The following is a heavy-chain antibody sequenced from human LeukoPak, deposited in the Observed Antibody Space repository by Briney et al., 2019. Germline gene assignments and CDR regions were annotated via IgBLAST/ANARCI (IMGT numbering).Heavy chain of an antibody. CDR1: GGSISSSGYY. CDR3: AREDMITFGGVTLDC. Sequence: SETLSLTCTVSGGSISSSGYYWGWIRQPPGKGLEWIGSIYYSGSTYYNPSLKSRVTISVDTSKNQFSLKLSSVTAADTAVYYCAREDMITFGGVTLDCWGQGTLVTVSS. J-gene: IGHJ4*02. V-gene: IGHV4-39*07. D-gene: IGHD3-16*01. CDR2: IYYSGST.